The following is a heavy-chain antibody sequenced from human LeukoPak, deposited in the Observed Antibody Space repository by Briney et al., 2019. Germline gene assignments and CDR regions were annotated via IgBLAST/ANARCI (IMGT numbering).Heavy chain of an antibody. J-gene: IGHJ6*03. V-gene: IGHV4-4*09. CDR1: GGSVSSYY. CDR2: IYNTGGT. Sequence: SETLSLTCTVSGGSVSSYYWSWVRQPPGKRLEWLGYIYNTGGTNYNPTLNGRVTISVDTAKNQFSLNLSSVTAADTAVYYCARRHHYYYYMDVWGKGTTVTVSS. CDR3: ARRHHYYYYMDV.